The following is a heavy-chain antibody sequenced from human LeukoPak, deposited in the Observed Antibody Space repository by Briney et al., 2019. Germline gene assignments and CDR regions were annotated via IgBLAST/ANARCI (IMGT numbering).Heavy chain of an antibody. D-gene: IGHD3-9*01. CDR2: IKSKTDGGTT. CDR1: GFTFSNAW. CDR3: TTGGAQYYDILTGYYVLGDAFDI. V-gene: IGHV3-15*01. J-gene: IGHJ3*02. Sequence: GGSLRLSCAASGFTFSNAWMSWVRQAPGKGLEWVGRIKSKTDGGTTDYAAPVKGRFTISRDDSKNTLYLQMNSLKTEDTAVYYRTTGGAQYYDILTGYYVLGDAFDIWGQGTMVTVSS.